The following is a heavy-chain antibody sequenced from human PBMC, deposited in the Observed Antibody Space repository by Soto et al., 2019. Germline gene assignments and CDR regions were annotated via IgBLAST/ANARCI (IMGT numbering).Heavy chain of an antibody. Sequence: SETLSLTCTVSGGSISSYYWSWIRQPPGKGLEWIGYIYYSGSTNYNPSLKSRVTISVDTSKNQFSLKLSSVTAADTAVYYCARDRYDFWSGTDYYMDVWGKGTTVTVSS. CDR1: GGSISSYY. J-gene: IGHJ6*03. CDR2: IYYSGST. V-gene: IGHV4-59*01. CDR3: ARDRYDFWSGTDYYMDV. D-gene: IGHD3-3*01.